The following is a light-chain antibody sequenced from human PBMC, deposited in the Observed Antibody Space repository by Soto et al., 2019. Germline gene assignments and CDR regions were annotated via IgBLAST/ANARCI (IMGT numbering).Light chain of an antibody. Sequence: EIVMTQSPATLSVSRGEIVTISCRASQRVFSSLAWYQQKPGQAPRLLIYGSATRPLGIPARFSGSGSGTEFTLTISSLQSEDFAVSYFQQYHSWPAFGRGNRVEIK. CDR1: QRVFSS. V-gene: IGKV3-15*01. CDR2: GSA. CDR3: QQYHSWPA. J-gene: IGKJ4*02.